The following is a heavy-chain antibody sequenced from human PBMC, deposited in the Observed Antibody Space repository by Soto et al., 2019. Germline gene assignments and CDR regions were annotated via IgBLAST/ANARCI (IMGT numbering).Heavy chain of an antibody. J-gene: IGHJ3*01. V-gene: IGHV2-5*02. D-gene: IGHD4-17*01. CDR2: IYWDDDQ. Sequence: QITLKESGPTLVKPTQTLTLTCTFSGFPLSTDGVGVGWIRQPPGKALEWLALIYWDDDQRYSPSLKTSFTCTKETTNNQVVLTMTNMVPVDTATYYRAHGYGVTSWPNIASDVWGPGTLVTVSS. CDR1: GFPLSTDGVG. CDR3: AHGYGVTSWPNIASDV.